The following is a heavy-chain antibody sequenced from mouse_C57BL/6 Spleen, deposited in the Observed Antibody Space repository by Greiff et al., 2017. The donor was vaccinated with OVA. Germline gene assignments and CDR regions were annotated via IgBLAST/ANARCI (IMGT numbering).Heavy chain of an antibody. J-gene: IGHJ3*01. CDR1: GYTFTDYY. CDR2: INPNNGGT. CDR3: ARRPLYYGSSEFAY. V-gene: IGHV1-26*01. Sequence: EVQLQQSGPELVKPGASVKISCKASGYTFTDYYMNWVKQSHGKSLEWIGDINPNNGGTSYNQKFKGKATLTVDKSSSTAYMELRSLTSEDSAVYYCARRPLYYGSSEFAYWGQGTLVTVSA. D-gene: IGHD1-1*01.